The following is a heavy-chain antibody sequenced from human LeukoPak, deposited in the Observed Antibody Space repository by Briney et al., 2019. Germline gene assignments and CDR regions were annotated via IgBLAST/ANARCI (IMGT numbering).Heavy chain of an antibody. CDR1: GFTFSSYA. V-gene: IGHV3-21*01. D-gene: IGHD3-22*01. J-gene: IGHJ4*02. Sequence: GGSLRPSCAASGFTFSSYAMNWVRQAPGKGLEWVSSNSRGSDHIFYADSMKGRFTISRDNAKNSLYLQMNSLGAEDTAVYYCARPYDTRGYFPDYWGQGTLVTVSS. CDR3: ARPYDTRGYFPDY. CDR2: NSRGSDHI.